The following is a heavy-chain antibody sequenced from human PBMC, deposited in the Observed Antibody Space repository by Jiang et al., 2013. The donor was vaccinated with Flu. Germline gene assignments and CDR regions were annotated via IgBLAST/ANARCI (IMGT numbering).Heavy chain of an antibody. CDR3: ATSSYSSGWPALIF. D-gene: IGHD6-19*01. Sequence: YAQKFQGRVTMTEDTSTDTAYMELSSLRSEDTAVYYCATSSYSSGWPALIFWGQGTLVTVSS. V-gene: IGHV1-24*01. J-gene: IGHJ4*02.